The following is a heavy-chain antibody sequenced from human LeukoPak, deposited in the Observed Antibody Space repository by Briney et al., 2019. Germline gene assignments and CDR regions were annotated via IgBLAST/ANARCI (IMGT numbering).Heavy chain of an antibody. CDR3: ARHSRTVAIPASFFDY. Sequence: GESLKISCKGSGYSFTSYWISWVRQMPGKGLEWMARIDPSDSYTNYSPSFQGHVTISADKSIITAYPQWSSLKASDTGMYYCARHSRTVAIPASFFDYWGQGTLVTVSS. D-gene: IGHD4-23*01. CDR1: GYSFTSYW. V-gene: IGHV5-10-1*01. J-gene: IGHJ4*02. CDR2: IDPSDSYT.